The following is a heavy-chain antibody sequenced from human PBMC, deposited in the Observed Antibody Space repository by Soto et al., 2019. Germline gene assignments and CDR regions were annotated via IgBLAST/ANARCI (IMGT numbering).Heavy chain of an antibody. Sequence: ASVKVSCKAFGVTFSSYAISWVRQAPVQGLEWMGWIIPIFGTENYAQKFQGRVTITADESTSTAYMELSSLRSEDTAVYYCARYHCTNGVCYPIWFDPWGQGILVTVSS. CDR3: ARYHCTNGVCYPIWFDP. D-gene: IGHD2-8*01. CDR2: IIPIFGTE. V-gene: IGHV1-69*13. J-gene: IGHJ5*02. CDR1: GVTFSSYA.